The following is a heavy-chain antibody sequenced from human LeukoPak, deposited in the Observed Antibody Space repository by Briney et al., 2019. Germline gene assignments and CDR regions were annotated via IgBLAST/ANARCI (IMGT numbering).Heavy chain of an antibody. CDR1: GYTFTSYG. V-gene: IGHV1-18*01. D-gene: IGHD1-14*01. CDR3: AKTRNHAFDI. J-gene: IGHJ3*02. CDR2: LSASDGNT. Sequence: ASVKVSCRASGYTFTSYGISWVRQAPGRGLEWMGWLSASDGNTNYAQKPQGRVTMTTDTSTSTVYMELRSLRSDDTAVYYCAKTRNHAFDIWGQGTMVTVSS.